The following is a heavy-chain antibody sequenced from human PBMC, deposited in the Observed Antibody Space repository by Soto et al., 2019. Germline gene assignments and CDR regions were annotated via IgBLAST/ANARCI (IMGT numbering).Heavy chain of an antibody. J-gene: IGHJ4*02. CDR3: ARYGSGTYYPTAFDY. CDR1: GGSISSGGYY. CDR2: IYYSGST. D-gene: IGHD3-10*01. V-gene: IGHV4-31*01. Sequence: QVQLQESGPGLVKPSQTLSLTCTVSGGSISSGGYYWSWIRQHPGKGLECIGYIYYSGSTYYNPSLKSLVTIPVHTSENQFSLKLSSVTAADTAVYYCARYGSGTYYPTAFDYWGQGTLVTVSS.